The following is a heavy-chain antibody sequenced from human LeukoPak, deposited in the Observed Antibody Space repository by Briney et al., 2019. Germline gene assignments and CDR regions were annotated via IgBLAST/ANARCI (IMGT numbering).Heavy chain of an antibody. Sequence: GGSLRLSCTASGFTFGDYAMTWVRQAPGKGLEWVGFIRSKVYGGTPEYAASVKGRFTISRDNAKNSLYLQMNSLRAEDTAVYYCARVKVGYSNYASEYYFDYWGQGTLVTVSS. CDR1: GFTFGDYA. CDR3: ARVKVGYSNYASEYYFDY. CDR2: IRSKVYGGTP. D-gene: IGHD4-11*01. J-gene: IGHJ4*02. V-gene: IGHV3-49*04.